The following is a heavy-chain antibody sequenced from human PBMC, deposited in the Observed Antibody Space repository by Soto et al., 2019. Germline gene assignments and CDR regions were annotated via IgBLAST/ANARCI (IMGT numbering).Heavy chain of an antibody. CDR2: ISAYNGNT. CDR1: GSPFTSYG. D-gene: IGHD6-13*01. V-gene: IGHV1-18*01. Sequence: APVKVSCMASGSPFTSYGISWVRQAPGQGLEWMGWISAYNGNTNYAPKLQGRVHMTTDTATSTAYMELRSLGSDDTAVYYCARSRASSSWYVGTHPRPPYSVDYWGQGTLVTVSS. J-gene: IGHJ4*02. CDR3: ARSRASSSWYVGTHPRPPYSVDY.